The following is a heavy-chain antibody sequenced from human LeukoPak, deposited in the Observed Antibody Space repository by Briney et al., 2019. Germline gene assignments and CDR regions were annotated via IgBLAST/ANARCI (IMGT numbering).Heavy chain of an antibody. CDR2: ISAYNGNT. Sequence: ASVKVSCKASGYTFSSFGIRWLRQAPGQGLEWMGWISAYNGNTNYAQKLQGRVTMTTDTSTSTAYMELRSLRSDDTAVYYCARAPYSTMIVAEVDYWGQGTLVTVSS. V-gene: IGHV1-18*01. J-gene: IGHJ4*02. CDR3: ARAPYSTMIVAEVDY. D-gene: IGHD3-22*01. CDR1: GYTFSSFG.